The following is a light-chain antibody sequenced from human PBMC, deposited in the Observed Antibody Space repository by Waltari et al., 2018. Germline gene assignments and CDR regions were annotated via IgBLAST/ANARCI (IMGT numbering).Light chain of an antibody. CDR1: NIGIKT. V-gene: IGLV3-21*02. CDR3: QVWDKSSDYV. CDR2: GDR. J-gene: IGLJ1*01. Sequence: SYVLTQPPSVSLAPGQTATITCGGDNIGIKTVHWYQQRPGQAPVLVVYGDRDRPSGIPERFSGSNSGNTATLTIGRVEVGDEADYFCQVWDKSSDYVFGPGTKVTVL.